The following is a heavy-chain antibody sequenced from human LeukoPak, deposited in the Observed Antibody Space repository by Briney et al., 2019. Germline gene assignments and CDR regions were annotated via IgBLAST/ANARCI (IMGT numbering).Heavy chain of an antibody. CDR3: ARGHGLAATIENRYYYYYYYMDV. J-gene: IGHJ6*03. Sequence: ASVKVSCKASGYTFTGYYMHWVRQAPGQGLEWMGRINPNSGGTNYAQKFQGRVTMTRDTSIGTAYMELSRLRSDDTAVYYCARGHGLAATIENRYYYYYYYMDVWGKGTTVTVSS. CDR2: INPNSGGT. V-gene: IGHV1-2*06. D-gene: IGHD2-15*01. CDR1: GYTFTGYY.